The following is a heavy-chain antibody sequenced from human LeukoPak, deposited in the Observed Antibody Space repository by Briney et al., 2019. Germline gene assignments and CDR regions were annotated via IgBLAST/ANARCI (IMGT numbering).Heavy chain of an antibody. CDR2: IYTSGST. D-gene: IGHD3-9*01. CDR1: GGSISSYY. CDR3: ARVHYDILTGYPPYFDY. J-gene: IGHJ4*02. V-gene: IGHV4-4*07. Sequence: SETLSLTCTVSGGSISSYYWSWIRQPAGKGLEWIGRIYTSGSTNYNPSLKSRVTMSVDTSKNQFSLKLSSVTAADTAVYYCARVHYDILTGYPPYFDYWGQGTLVTVSS.